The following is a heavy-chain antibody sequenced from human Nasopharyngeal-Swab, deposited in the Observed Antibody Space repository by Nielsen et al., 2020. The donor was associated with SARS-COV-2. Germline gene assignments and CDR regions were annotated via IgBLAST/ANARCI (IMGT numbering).Heavy chain of an antibody. Sequence: GESLKISCVASGFTYKYGVNWVRQAPGKGLEWVSVIWYDGSKKFYAESVKGRFSISRDESKNTVYLQMSSLRVEDTAVYYCVSAGSIEYWGPGTLVTVSS. CDR1: GFTYKYG. V-gene: IGHV3-33*01. CDR3: VSAGSIEY. D-gene: IGHD3-10*01. J-gene: IGHJ4*02. CDR2: IWYDGSKK.